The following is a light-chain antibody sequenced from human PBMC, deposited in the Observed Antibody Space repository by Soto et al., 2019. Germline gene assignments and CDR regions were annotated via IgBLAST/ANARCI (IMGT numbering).Light chain of an antibody. Sequence: EIVMTQSPATLAVSPGESATLSFSASQSISNHLTWYQQKPGQPPRLLIYGASTRATGIPARFSGSGSGTEFTLTISNLQSEDFAVYYCQQYSGWPYTFGQGTRLEIK. J-gene: IGKJ5*01. CDR3: QQYSGWPYT. CDR2: GAS. V-gene: IGKV3-15*01. CDR1: QSISNH.